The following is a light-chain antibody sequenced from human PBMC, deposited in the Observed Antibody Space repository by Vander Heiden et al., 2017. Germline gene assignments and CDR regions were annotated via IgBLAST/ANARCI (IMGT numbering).Light chain of an antibody. V-gene: IGKV2-28*01. CDR1: QSPLHSNGYNY. CDR2: LGS. Sequence: DIVMTQSPLSLPVTPGESASISCRSSQSPLHSNGYNYLDWYLQKPGQSPQLLIYLGSNRASGVPDRFRGSGSGTDFTLKISRVEAEDVGVYYCMQALQTPGFGQGTKVEIK. CDR3: MQALQTPG. J-gene: IGKJ1*01.